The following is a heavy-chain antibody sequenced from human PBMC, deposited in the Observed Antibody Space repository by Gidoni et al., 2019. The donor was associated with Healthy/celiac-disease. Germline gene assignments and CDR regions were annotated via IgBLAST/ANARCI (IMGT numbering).Heavy chain of an antibody. V-gene: IGHV3-73*02. CDR2: IGSKANSSAT. J-gene: IGHJ3*02. CDR3: TRSSVTIFGEMAFDI. Sequence: EVPLVEFGGGLVPPGGALKHSCAALGFTFSGLAMHWVRRASGKGLEWVGRIGSKANSSATAYAASVKGRFTISRDDSKNTAYLQMNSLKTEDTAVYYCTRSSVTIFGEMAFDIWGQGTMVTVSS. D-gene: IGHD3-3*01. CDR1: GFTFSGLA.